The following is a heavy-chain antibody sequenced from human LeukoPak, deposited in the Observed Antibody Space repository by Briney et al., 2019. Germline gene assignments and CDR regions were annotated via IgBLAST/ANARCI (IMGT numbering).Heavy chain of an antibody. J-gene: IGHJ6*03. CDR3: ARALNYYDSSGYYYLVGPPDWLQYYYYMDV. CDR2: ISAYNGNT. V-gene: IGHV1-18*01. Sequence: ASVKVSCEASGYTFTSYGISWVRQAPGQGLEWMGWISAYNGNTNYAQKLQGRVTMTTDTSTSTAYMELRSLRSDDTAVYYCARALNYYDSSGYYYLVGPPDWLQYYYYMDVWGKGTTVTISS. CDR1: GYTFTSYG. D-gene: IGHD3-22*01.